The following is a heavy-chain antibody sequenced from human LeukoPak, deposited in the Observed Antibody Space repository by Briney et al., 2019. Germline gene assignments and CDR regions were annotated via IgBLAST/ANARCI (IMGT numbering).Heavy chain of an antibody. Sequence: PGGSLRLSCAASRFTVNSNYMSWVRQAPGKGLQWVSVIYSGGSTYYADSVKGRFTISRDNSKNTLYLQMNSLRAEDTAVYYCARSPGSWKYYFDYWGQGTLVTVSS. V-gene: IGHV3-53*01. CDR3: ARSPGSWKYYFDY. CDR1: RFTVNSNY. CDR2: IYSGGST. D-gene: IGHD6-13*01. J-gene: IGHJ4*02.